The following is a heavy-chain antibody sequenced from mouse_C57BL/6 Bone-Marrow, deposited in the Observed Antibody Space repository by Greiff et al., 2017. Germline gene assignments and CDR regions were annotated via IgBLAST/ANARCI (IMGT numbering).Heavy chain of an antibody. CDR2: IDPNSGGT. CDR3: ARDYYGTPSYWYFDV. D-gene: IGHD1-1*01. CDR1: GYTFTSYW. V-gene: IGHV1-72*01. J-gene: IGHJ1*03. Sequence: VQLQQPGAELVKPGASVKLSCKASGYTFTSYWMHWVKQRPGRGLEWIGRIDPNSGGTKYNEKFKSKATLTVDKPSSTAYMQLRSLTSEDSAVYYCARDYYGTPSYWYFDVWGTGTTVTVSS.